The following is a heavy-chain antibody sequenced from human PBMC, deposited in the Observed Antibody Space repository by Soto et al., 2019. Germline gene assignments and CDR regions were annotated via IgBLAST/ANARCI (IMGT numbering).Heavy chain of an antibody. CDR2: IIPIFGTP. Sequence: GGSVKVSCKASGVPFSTYALNWVRQAPGQGLEWMGGIIPIFGTPNYAQKFQGRVTITADESTSTAYMELSRLTSEDTAMYYCARGSPGPGIAVAGYYYWGQGTLVTVSS. CDR1: GVPFSTYA. D-gene: IGHD6-19*01. J-gene: IGHJ4*02. V-gene: IGHV1-69*13. CDR3: ARGSPGPGIAVAGYYY.